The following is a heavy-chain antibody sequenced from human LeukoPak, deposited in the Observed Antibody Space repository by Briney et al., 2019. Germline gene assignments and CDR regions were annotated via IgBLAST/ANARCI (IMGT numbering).Heavy chain of an antibody. CDR1: GFTVSSNY. Sequence: GGSLRLSCAASGFTVSSNYMSWVRQAPGKGLEWVSVIYGGGSTYYADSVKGRFTISRDTFKNTVNLQMNSLRAEDTAVYYCARNIPVTRWGYWGQGTLVTVSS. V-gene: IGHV3-53*01. J-gene: IGHJ4*02. D-gene: IGHD2-21*01. CDR3: ARNIPVTRWGY. CDR2: IYGGGST.